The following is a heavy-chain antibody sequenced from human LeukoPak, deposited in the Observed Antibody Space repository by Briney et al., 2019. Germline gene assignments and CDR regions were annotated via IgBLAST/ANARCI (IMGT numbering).Heavy chain of an antibody. D-gene: IGHD4-23*01. CDR1: GFTFSSYG. J-gene: IGHJ6*03. CDR2: ISSSGSTI. V-gene: IGHV3-48*04. CDR3: AREGGNSHYYYYYMDV. Sequence: PGGSLRLSCAASGFTFSSYGMHWVRQAPGKGLEWVSYISSSGSTIYYADSVKGRFTISRDNAKNSLYLQMNSLRAEDTAVYYCAREGGNSHYYYYYMDVWGKGTTVTVSS.